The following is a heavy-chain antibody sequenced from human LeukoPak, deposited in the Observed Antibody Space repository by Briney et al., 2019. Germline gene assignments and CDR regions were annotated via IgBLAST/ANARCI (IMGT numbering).Heavy chain of an antibody. V-gene: IGHV5-51*01. CDR3: ATPYPREYCSSTTCYFNY. J-gene: IGHJ4*02. Sequence: GESLKISCKVSGYSFATYWIGWVRQMPGKGLEWMGIIYPDDSDTRYSPSFQGQVTISVDKSISTAYLQWSSLKASDTAMYYCATPYPREYCSSTTCYFNYWGQGTLVTVSS. CDR1: GYSFATYW. D-gene: IGHD2-2*01. CDR2: IYPDDSDT.